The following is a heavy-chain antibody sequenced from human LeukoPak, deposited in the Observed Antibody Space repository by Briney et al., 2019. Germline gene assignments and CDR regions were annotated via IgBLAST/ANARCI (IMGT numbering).Heavy chain of an antibody. Sequence: GGSLRLSCEASGFTFSTYAMHWVRQAPGKGLEWVAVIPYDGSNKYYADSVKGRFTISRENSKNRLYLQMNSLRAEDTAVYYCARGYIDSSGYSPRSSFDNWGQGTLVTVSS. CDR1: GFTFSTYA. CDR3: ARGYIDSSGYSPRSSFDN. J-gene: IGHJ4*02. D-gene: IGHD3-22*01. V-gene: IGHV3-30*04. CDR2: IPYDGSNK.